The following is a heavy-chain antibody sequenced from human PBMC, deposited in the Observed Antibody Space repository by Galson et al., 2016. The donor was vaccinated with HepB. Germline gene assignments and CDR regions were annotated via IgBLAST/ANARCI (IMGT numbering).Heavy chain of an antibody. Sequence: SVKVSCKVSGYTLTELSMHWVRQAPGQGLEWMGIIDPSGTGTRYAQKFQGRVTMTRDTSTSTVFMELSSLKSEDTAVYYCARSQILGQSAFDPWGQGTLVTVSS. J-gene: IGHJ5*02. CDR1: GYTLTELS. CDR3: ARSQILGQSAFDP. CDR2: IDPSGTGT. V-gene: IGHV1-46*01. D-gene: IGHD2/OR15-2a*01.